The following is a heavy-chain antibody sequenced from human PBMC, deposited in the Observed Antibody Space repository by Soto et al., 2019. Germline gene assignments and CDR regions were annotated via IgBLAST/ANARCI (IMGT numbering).Heavy chain of an antibody. J-gene: IGHJ6*02. Sequence: SVKVSCKASGGTFSSYAISWVRQAPGQGLEWMGGIIPIFGTANYAQKFQGRVTITADKSTSTAYMELSSLRSEDTAVYYCASRWVYSSSSFYYYGMDVWGQGTTVTVSS. V-gene: IGHV1-69*06. CDR2: IIPIFGTA. D-gene: IGHD6-6*01. CDR3: ASRWVYSSSSFYYYGMDV. CDR1: GGTFSSYA.